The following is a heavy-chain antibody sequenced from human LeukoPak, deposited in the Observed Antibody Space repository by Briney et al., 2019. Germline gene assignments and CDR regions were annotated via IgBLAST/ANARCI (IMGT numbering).Heavy chain of an antibody. CDR3: ARAGVAAAGPDY. V-gene: IGHV4-59*01. CDR2: IYYSGNS. Sequence: SETLSLTCTVPVGSIRGYYWSWIRQPPGKGQEWIGYIYYSGNSNYNPSLKSRVTISVDTSKNQLSLKLRSVAAADTAVYYCARAGVAAAGPDYWGQGTLVTVSS. D-gene: IGHD6-13*01. J-gene: IGHJ4*02. CDR1: VGSIRGYY.